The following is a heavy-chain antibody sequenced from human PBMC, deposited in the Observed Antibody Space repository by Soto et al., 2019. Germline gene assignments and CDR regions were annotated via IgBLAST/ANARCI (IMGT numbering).Heavy chain of an antibody. V-gene: IGHV3-23*01. CDR1: RFTFSSYA. J-gene: IGHJ4*02. D-gene: IGHD2-15*01. CDR2: LSGSGGSA. Sequence: GGSLRLSCAASRFTFSSYAMSWVCQVPGKGLEWVSTLSGSGGSAYYADSVKGRFTIFRDNSKNMLYLQMNSLRDEDTAIYYCAKQNYGYCSGGTCSASDNWGQGTLVTVSS. CDR3: AKQNYGYCSGGTCSASDN.